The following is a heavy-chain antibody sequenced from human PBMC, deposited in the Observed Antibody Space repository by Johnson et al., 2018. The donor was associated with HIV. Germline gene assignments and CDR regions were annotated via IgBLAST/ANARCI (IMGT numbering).Heavy chain of an antibody. V-gene: IGHV3-23*04. CDR1: GFTFSSHV. Sequence: VQLVESGGGLVQPVGSLRLSCAASGFTFSSHVMSWVRQAPGKGLEWVSSISHSGGSTYYADSVKGRFTISRDNSKNTLYLQMNSLRAEDTAVYYCARGSAFDIWGQGTMVTVSS. CDR3: ARGSAFDI. J-gene: IGHJ3*02. D-gene: IGHD6-6*01. CDR2: ISHSGGST.